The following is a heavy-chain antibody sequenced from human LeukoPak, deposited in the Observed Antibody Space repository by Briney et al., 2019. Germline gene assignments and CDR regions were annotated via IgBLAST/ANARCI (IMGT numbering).Heavy chain of an antibody. CDR2: ISYDGSNK. Sequence: PGGSPRLSCAASGFTFSSYGMHWVRQAPGKGLEWVAVISYDGSNKYYADSVKGRFTISRDNSKNTLYLQMNSLRAEDTAVYYCARAQRRKLDPYYYYGMDVWGQGTTVTVSS. D-gene: IGHD1-1*01. CDR1: GFTFSSYG. J-gene: IGHJ6*02. CDR3: ARAQRRKLDPYYYYGMDV. V-gene: IGHV3-30*03.